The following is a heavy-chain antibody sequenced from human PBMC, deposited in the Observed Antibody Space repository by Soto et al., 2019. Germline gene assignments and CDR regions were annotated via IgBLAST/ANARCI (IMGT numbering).Heavy chain of an antibody. CDR3: ARVSGKNWTSSPDAFDI. V-gene: IGHV3-33*01. Sequence: QVQLVESGGGVVQPGWSLSLSCAASGFTFSTYGMPWVRQAPGKGLEWVAVIWYDGGNKYYADSVKGRVTISKDNAKNTLYLQMNSLRAEDKAVYDCARVSGKNWTSSPDAFDIWGQGTMVTVSS. J-gene: IGHJ3*02. CDR2: IWYDGGNK. D-gene: IGHD1-1*01. CDR1: GFTFSTYG.